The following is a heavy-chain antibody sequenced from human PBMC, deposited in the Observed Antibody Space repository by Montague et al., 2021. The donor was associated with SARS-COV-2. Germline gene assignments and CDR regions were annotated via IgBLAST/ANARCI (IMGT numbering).Heavy chain of an antibody. V-gene: IGHV4-38-2*02. CDR1: GYSISSGYY. Sequence: SETLSLTCTVSGYSISSGYYWGWIRQPPGKGLEWIGSIYHSGSTYYNPSLKSRVTISVDTSKNQFSLQLSSVTAADTAVCYCARDVRYYDFWSGRAQTSPDYWGQGTLVTVSS. CDR3: ARDVRYYDFWSGRAQTSPDY. J-gene: IGHJ4*02. D-gene: IGHD3-3*01. CDR2: IYHSGST.